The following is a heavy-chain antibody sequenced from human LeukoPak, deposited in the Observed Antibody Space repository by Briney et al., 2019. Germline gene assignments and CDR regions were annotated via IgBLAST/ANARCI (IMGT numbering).Heavy chain of an antibody. J-gene: IGHJ4*02. CDR1: GYSFTTYW. V-gene: IGHV5-51*01. Sequence: PGESLKISCKGSGYSFTTYWIGWVRQMPGKGLEWMGIIYPGDSDSRYSPSFQGHVPISADKSISTAYLQWSSLKASDSAMYYCARLEYSASSADYWGQGTLVTVSS. D-gene: IGHD6-6*01. CDR3: ARLEYSASSADY. CDR2: IYPGDSDS.